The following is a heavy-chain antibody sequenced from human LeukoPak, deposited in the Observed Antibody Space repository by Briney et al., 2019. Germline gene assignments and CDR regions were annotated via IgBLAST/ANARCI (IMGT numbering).Heavy chain of an antibody. CDR2: ISSSSSYI. V-gene: IGHV3-21*01. D-gene: IGHD3-9*01. CDR1: GFTFSSYS. CDR3: ARDGIIDILTGQQGRYWFDP. Sequence: GGSLRLSCAASGFTFSSYSMNWVRQAPGQGLEWVSSISSSSSYIYYADSVKGRFTISRDNAKNSLYLQMNSLRAEDTAVYYCARDGIIDILTGQQGRYWFDPWGQGTLVTVSS. J-gene: IGHJ5*02.